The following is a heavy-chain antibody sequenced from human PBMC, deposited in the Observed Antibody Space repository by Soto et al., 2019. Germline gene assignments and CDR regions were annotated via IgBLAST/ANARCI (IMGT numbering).Heavy chain of an antibody. CDR3: TKSAGCGGGACYTGTYYYFDV. CDR2: ISESGHHT. V-gene: IGHV3-23*01. Sequence: DVQLLESGGGLVEPGGSLTLSCAASGFPSSTYALNWVRQAPGKGPEWVSTISESGHHTHYADSVKGRFTISRDKSKNTLSLQMISLRVDDTAIYYCTKSAGCGGGACYTGTYYYFDVWGRGTLVTVSS. D-gene: IGHD3-16*02. CDR1: GFPSSTYA. J-gene: IGHJ2*01.